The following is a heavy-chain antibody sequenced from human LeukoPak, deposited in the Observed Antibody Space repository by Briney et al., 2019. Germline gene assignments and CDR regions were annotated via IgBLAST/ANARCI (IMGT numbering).Heavy chain of an antibody. Sequence: PGGSLRLSCAASGFTFSSYAMSWVRQAPGKGLEWVSVISGSGGATYYADSVKGRFTISRDNSKNTLYLQMNSLRAEDTAVYYCARDYYDSSGYTYYYYGMDVWGQGTTVTVSS. V-gene: IGHV3-23*01. CDR1: GFTFSSYA. J-gene: IGHJ6*02. CDR2: ISGSGGAT. CDR3: ARDYYDSSGYTYYYYGMDV. D-gene: IGHD3-22*01.